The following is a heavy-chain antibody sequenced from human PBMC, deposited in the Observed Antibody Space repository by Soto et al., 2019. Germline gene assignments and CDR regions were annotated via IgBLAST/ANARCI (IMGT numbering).Heavy chain of an antibody. J-gene: IGHJ4*02. CDR3: AKAVPPFVVVTASDY. V-gene: IGHV3-30*18. D-gene: IGHD2-21*02. CDR1: GFTFRNFG. Sequence: GGSLRLSCAASGFTFRNFGMHWVRQAPGKGLEWVAVISYDGTNKYYADSVKGRFTISRDNSKNTLYLQINSLRAEDTAVYYCAKAVPPFVVVTASDYWGQGTLVTVS. CDR2: ISYDGTNK.